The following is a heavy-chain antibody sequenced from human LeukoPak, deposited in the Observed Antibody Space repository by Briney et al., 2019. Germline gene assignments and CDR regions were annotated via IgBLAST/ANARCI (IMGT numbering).Heavy chain of an antibody. CDR1: GFTFGRYA. Sequence: PGGSLRLSCAASGFTFGRYAMSWVRQAPGKGLEWVSGISGSGGSTYYADSVKGRFTISRDNSKNTLYLQMNSLRAEDTAVYYCAKPRSDYYYSAFDYWGQGTLVTVSS. V-gene: IGHV3-23*01. CDR2: ISGSGGST. D-gene: IGHD3-22*01. CDR3: AKPRSDYYYSAFDY. J-gene: IGHJ4*02.